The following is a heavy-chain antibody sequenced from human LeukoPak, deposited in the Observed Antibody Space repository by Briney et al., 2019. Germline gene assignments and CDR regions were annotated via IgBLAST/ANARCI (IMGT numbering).Heavy chain of an antibody. CDR3: ARRYDSSGYFVDY. CDR2: INHSGST. Sequence: SETLSLTCAVYGGSFSGYYWSWISQPPGEGLEWIGEINHSGSTNYNPSLKSRVTISVDTSKNQFSLKLSSVTAADTAVNYCARRYDSSGYFVDYWGQGTLVTVSS. CDR1: GGSFSGYY. J-gene: IGHJ4*02. D-gene: IGHD3-22*01. V-gene: IGHV4-34*01.